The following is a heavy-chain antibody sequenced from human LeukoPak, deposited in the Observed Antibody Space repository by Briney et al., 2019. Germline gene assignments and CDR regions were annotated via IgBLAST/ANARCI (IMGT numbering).Heavy chain of an antibody. CDR3: ARAVSKNGPNDY. Sequence: PSETLSLTCTVSGGSISSYYWSWLRQPPGKGLEWIGYIYYSGSTNYNPSLKSRVTISVDTSKNQFSLKLSSVTAADTAVYYCARAVSKNGPNDYWGQGTLVTVSS. J-gene: IGHJ4*02. CDR1: GGSISSYY. D-gene: IGHD4-11*01. CDR2: IYYSGST. V-gene: IGHV4-59*01.